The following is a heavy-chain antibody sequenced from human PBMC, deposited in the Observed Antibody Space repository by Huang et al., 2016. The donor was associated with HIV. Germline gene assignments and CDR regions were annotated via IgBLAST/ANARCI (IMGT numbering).Heavy chain of an antibody. J-gene: IGHJ5*02. D-gene: IGHD2-15*01. V-gene: IGHV4-30-4*08. Sequence: QVQLQESGPGPVKPSQTLSLTCTVSCASISRGGYLWSWIRQSPGKGLEWIGSIYYTGTTSYNPALRSRVTMSGDTSKNQFSLRLTSVTAEDTAVYYCARDRITQCNGGRCYSDWSDPWGQGTLVSVSS. CDR3: ARDRITQCNGGRCYSDWSDP. CDR1: CASISRGGYL. CDR2: IYYTGTT.